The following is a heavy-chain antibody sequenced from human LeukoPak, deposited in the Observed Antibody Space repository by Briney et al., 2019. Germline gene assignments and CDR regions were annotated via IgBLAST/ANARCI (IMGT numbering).Heavy chain of an antibody. CDR3: AREDDTGRYMGDDAFDI. J-gene: IGHJ3*02. CDR2: IIPMSDTA. CDR1: GGTFNSYA. D-gene: IGHD1-26*01. V-gene: IGHV1-69*06. Sequence: SVKVSCKASGGTFNSYAMSWVRQAPGQGLEWMGGIIPMSDTANYPQKFRGRLTITADIPTSTVYMELSSLRSEDTAVYYCAREDDTGRYMGDDAFDIWGQGTMVTVSS.